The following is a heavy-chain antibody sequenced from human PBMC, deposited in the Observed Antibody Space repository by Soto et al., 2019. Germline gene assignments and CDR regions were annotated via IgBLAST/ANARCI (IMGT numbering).Heavy chain of an antibody. CDR3: ASQYSSSSSQYWFDP. V-gene: IGHV1-8*01. J-gene: IGHJ5*02. Sequence: ASVKVSCKASGYTFTSYDINWVRQATGQGFEWVGWMNPNSGNTGYAQKFQGRVTMTRNTSISTAYMELSSLRSEDTAVYYCASQYSSSSSQYWFDPWGQGTLVTVSS. CDR2: MNPNSGNT. CDR1: GYTFTSYD. D-gene: IGHD6-6*01.